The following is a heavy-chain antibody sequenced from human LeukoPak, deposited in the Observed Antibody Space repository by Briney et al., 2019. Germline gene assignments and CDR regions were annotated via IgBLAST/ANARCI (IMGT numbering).Heavy chain of an antibody. CDR2: VSYDGNYK. CDR1: GFTFSSYA. J-gene: IGHJ4*02. V-gene: IGHV3-30-3*01. CDR3: ATTNHCSGGTCSSWSPDS. Sequence: GGSLRLSCAASGFTFSSYAMHWVRQAPGKGLEWVAVVSYDGNYKYYLDSVKGRFTISRDNSKNTLDLQMNSLRPEDTALYYRATTNHCSGGTCSSWSPDSWGQGTLVIVSS. D-gene: IGHD2-15*01.